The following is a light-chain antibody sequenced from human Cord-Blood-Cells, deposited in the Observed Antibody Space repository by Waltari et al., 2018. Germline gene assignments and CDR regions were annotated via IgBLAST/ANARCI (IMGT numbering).Light chain of an antibody. V-gene: IGLV3-19*01. J-gene: IGLJ1*01. CDR3: NSRDSSGNHV. Sequence: SSELTQDPAVSVALGQTVRIKCQGDSLSSYYASWYQQKPGQAPVLVIYGKNNRPSGIPDRFSGSSSGNTASLTITGAQAEDEADYYCNSRDSSGNHVFGTGTKVTVL. CDR2: GKN. CDR1: SLSSYY.